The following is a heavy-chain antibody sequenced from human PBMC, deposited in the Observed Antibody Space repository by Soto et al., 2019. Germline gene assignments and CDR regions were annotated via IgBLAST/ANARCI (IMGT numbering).Heavy chain of an antibody. CDR1: GGSISSGDYY. Sequence: PSETLSLTCTVSGGSISSGDYYWSWIRQPPGKGLEWIGYIYYSGSTYYNPSLKSRVTISVDTSKNQFSLKLSSVTAADTAVYYCARGEVITMVRGVSIPTDSNWFDPWGQGTLVTVSS. D-gene: IGHD3-10*01. CDR3: ARGEVITMVRGVSIPTDSNWFDP. CDR2: IYYSGST. V-gene: IGHV4-30-4*01. J-gene: IGHJ5*02.